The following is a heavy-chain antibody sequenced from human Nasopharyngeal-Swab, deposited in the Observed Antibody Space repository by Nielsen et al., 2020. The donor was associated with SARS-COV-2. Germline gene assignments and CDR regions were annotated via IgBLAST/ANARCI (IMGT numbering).Heavy chain of an antibody. CDR2: IYHSGST. V-gene: IGHV4-38-2*02. D-gene: IGHD3-3*01. J-gene: IGHJ6*02. Sequence: SETLSLTCSVSGYSISSNYYWGWIRQPPGKGLEWIGNIYHSGSTNYNPSLKSRVTISVDTSKNQFSLKLNSVTAADTAVYYCARDAYYDFWGDYPYGLDVWGHGATVTVSS. CDR3: ARDAYYDFWGDYPYGLDV. CDR1: GYSISSNYY.